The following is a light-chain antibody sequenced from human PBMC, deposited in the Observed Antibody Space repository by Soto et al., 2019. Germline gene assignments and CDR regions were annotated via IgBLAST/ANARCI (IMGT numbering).Light chain of an antibody. CDR2: DAS. CDR3: QQRSNWPIT. J-gene: IGKJ5*01. V-gene: IGKV3-11*01. Sequence: EIVFKQSPATLSLPPGERATLSCMASQSVSSYLAWSQQKPGQAPRLLIYDASNRATGIPARFSGSGSGTDFTLTISSLEPEDVAVYYCQQRSNWPITFGQGTRLDIK. CDR1: QSVSSY.